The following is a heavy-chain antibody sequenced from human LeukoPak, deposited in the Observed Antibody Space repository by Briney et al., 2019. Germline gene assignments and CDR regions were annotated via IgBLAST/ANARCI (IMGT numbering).Heavy chain of an antibody. CDR2: IYYSGST. CDR3: ARRAYSSGFYYFDY. Sequence: SETLSLTCTVSGYSISSGYYWSWIRQPPGKGLEWIGYIYYSGSTNYNPSLKSRVTISVDTSKNQFSLKLSSVTAADTAVYYCARRAYSSGFYYFDYWGQGTLVTVSS. J-gene: IGHJ4*02. V-gene: IGHV4-59*08. D-gene: IGHD6-19*01. CDR1: GYSISSGYY.